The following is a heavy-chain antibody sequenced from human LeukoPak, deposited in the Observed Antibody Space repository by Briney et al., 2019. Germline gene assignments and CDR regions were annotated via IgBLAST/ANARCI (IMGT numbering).Heavy chain of an antibody. CDR1: GGYISTSNYY. V-gene: IGHV4-39*01. CDR3: ARPDYGGNSYAFDI. D-gene: IGHD4-23*01. Sequence: SETLSLTCSVSGGYISTSNYYWGWIRQPPGKGLEWIGTIYYSGSTYYNPSLKSRVTISVDSSKNQFSLKLSSVTAADTAVYYCARPDYGGNSYAFDIWGQGTMVTVSS. J-gene: IGHJ3*02. CDR2: IYYSGST.